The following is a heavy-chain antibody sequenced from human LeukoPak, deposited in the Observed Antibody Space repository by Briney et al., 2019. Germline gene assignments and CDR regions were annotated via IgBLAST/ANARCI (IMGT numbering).Heavy chain of an antibody. V-gene: IGHV1-69*13. CDR3: ARDRNAYYYDSSGYSN. J-gene: IGHJ4*02. CDR1: GGTFSSYA. Sequence: ASVKVSCKASGGTFSSYAISWVRQAPGQGLEWMGGIIPIFGTANYAQKFQGRVTITADESTSTAYMELSSLRSEDTAVYYCARDRNAYYYDSSGYSNWGQGTLVTVSS. CDR2: IIPIFGTA. D-gene: IGHD3-22*01.